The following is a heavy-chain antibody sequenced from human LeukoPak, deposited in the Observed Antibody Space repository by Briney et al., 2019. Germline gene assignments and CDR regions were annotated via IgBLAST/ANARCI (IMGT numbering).Heavy chain of an antibody. CDR2: IIPIFGTA. J-gene: IGHJ4*02. V-gene: IGHV1-69*05. CDR3: ARDVPYYDSSGYYQPTHFDY. D-gene: IGHD3-22*01. CDR1: GGTFSSYA. Sequence: SVKVSCKASGGTFSSYAISWVRQAPGQGLEWMGGIIPIFGTANYAQKFQGRVTMTRDTSTSTVYMELSSLRSEDTAVYYCARDVPYYDSSGYYQPTHFDYWGQGTLVTVSS.